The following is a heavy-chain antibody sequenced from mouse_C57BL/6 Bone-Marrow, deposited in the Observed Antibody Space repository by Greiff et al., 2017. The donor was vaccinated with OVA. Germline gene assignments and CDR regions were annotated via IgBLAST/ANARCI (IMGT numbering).Heavy chain of an antibody. CDR3: VRHEGYYPHLAY. J-gene: IGHJ3*01. CDR1: GFSFNTYA. Sequence: DVHLVESGGGLVQPKGSLKLSCAASGFSFNTYAMNWVRQAPGTGLEWVARIRSKSNNYATYYADSVKDRFTISRDDAENMIYLQMNNIKTEYTAMYYCVRHEGYYPHLAYWGQGTLVTVSA. CDR2: IRSKSNNYAT. V-gene: IGHV10-1*01. D-gene: IGHD2-3*01.